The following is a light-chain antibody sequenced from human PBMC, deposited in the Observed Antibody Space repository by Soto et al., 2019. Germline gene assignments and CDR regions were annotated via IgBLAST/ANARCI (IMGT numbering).Light chain of an antibody. J-gene: IGLJ1*01. V-gene: IGLV2-8*01. CDR1: KSDIGVYDF. CDR2: EVV. Sequence: QSGLTLPPSASGIPRQTVTISCTGTKSDIGVYDFVSWYQHHPGKAPRLIIYEVVQRPSGVPDRFSGSKSGNTASLTVSGLQAADEADYFCKSYAGSNTYVFGSGTKVTVL. CDR3: KSYAGSNTYV.